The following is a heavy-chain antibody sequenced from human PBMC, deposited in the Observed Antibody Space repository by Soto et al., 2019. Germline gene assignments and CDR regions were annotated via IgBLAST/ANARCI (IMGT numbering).Heavy chain of an antibody. J-gene: IGHJ4*02. V-gene: IGHV1-69*12. Sequence: QVQLVQSGAEVKKPESSVKVSCKAPGGTFSTYAISWVRQAPGQGLEWMGGIIPMFGTANYAQRFQDRVTITADESTTTVSMELSTLRSEDTVGYFCASGIQLWLRRIHDGYSGWGQGTLVTVSS. CDR2: IIPMFGTA. CDR1: GGTFSTYA. D-gene: IGHD5-18*01. CDR3: ASGIQLWLRRIHDGYSG.